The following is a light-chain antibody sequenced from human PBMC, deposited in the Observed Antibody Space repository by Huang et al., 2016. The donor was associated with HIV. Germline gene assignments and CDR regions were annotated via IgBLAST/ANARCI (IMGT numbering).Light chain of an antibody. V-gene: IGKV1-NL1*01. J-gene: IGKJ2*01. CDR3: QQYYNTPYP. CDR2: ATS. Sequence: DIQMTQSPSSLSASVGDRVTITCRASQGITKSLVWYQQKPGKAPKLLLFATSRLERGVPSRFSGSGSGTDFTLTISSLQPEDFATDYCQQYYNTPYPFGQGTKLEIK. CDR1: QGITKS.